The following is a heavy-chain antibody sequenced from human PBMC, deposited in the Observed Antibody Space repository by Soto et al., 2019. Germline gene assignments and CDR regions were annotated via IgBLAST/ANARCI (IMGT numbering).Heavy chain of an antibody. J-gene: IGHJ3*02. CDR3: ARHVLVRDAFDI. CDR1: GYSFTSYW. D-gene: IGHD2-8*01. V-gene: IGHV5-51*01. Sequence: PGESRKISGNGSGYSFTSYWIGWVRQMPGKGLEWMGIIYPGDSDTRYSPSFQGQVTISADKSISTAYLQWSSLKASDTAMYYCARHVLVRDAFDIWGQGTMVTVSS. CDR2: IYPGDSDT.